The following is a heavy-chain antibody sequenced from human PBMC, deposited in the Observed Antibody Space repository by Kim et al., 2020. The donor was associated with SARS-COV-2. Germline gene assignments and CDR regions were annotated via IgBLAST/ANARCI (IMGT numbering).Heavy chain of an antibody. Sequence: CYAACVKGPFTNSRDKSKNTLYLQMNSLRAEGTAVYDCAKDGDAEYSLDSWGEGTLVTVSS. V-gene: IGHV3-23*01. D-gene: IGHD4-17*01. CDR3: AKDGDAEYSLDS. J-gene: IGHJ4*02.